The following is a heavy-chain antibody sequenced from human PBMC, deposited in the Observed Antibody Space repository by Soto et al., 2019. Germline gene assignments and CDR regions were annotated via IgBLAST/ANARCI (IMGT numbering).Heavy chain of an antibody. D-gene: IGHD3-10*01. V-gene: IGHV1-69*06. J-gene: IGHJ6*02. CDR1: GYTFTSYG. Sequence: ASLKVSCKASGYTFTSYGISWVRQAPGQGLEWMGGISPFYGKANYAQKFQGRVTMTADKSTSTAYMELSSLRSEDTAVYYCARLWFGELAALDVWGQGTTVTVSS. CDR3: ARLWFGELAALDV. CDR2: ISPFYGKA.